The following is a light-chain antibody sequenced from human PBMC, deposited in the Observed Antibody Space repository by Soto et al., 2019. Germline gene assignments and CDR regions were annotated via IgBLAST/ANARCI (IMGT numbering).Light chain of an antibody. J-gene: IGKJ1*01. V-gene: IGKV3-15*01. CDR1: QSVRSN. Sequence: EIVMTQSPATLSVSPGERVTLSCRASQSVRSNLAWYQQKPGQAPRLLISGASTRATGIPAKFSGSGSGTEFTLSISSLQSEDFAVYYCQQYNNWPLTFGQGIKVEIK. CDR3: QQYNNWPLT. CDR2: GAS.